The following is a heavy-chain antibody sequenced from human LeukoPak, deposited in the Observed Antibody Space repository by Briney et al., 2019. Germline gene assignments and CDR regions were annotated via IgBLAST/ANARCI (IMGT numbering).Heavy chain of an antibody. Sequence: PGRSLRLSCAASGFTFSSYGMHWVRQAPGKGLEWVAVISYDGSNKYYADSVKGRFTISRDNSKNTLYLQMNSLRAEDTAVYYCAKDTLLRYFDWFLWGQGTLVTVS. D-gene: IGHD3-9*01. CDR2: ISYDGSNK. J-gene: IGHJ4*02. V-gene: IGHV3-30*18. CDR1: GFTFSSYG. CDR3: AKDTLLRYFDWFL.